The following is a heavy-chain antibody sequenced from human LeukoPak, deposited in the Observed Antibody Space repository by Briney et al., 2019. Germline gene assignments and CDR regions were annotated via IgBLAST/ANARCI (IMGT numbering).Heavy chain of an antibody. CDR1: GYIFSSYA. CDR2: ISNSGATT. J-gene: IGHJ4*02. V-gene: IGHV3-23*01. CDR3: AKEELYYYGSGTYYTLAPFDY. D-gene: IGHD3-10*01. Sequence: QPGGSLRLSCEASGYIFSSYAMSWVRQAPGKGLEWVSVISNSGATTDYADSVKDRFTISRDNSKNTLSLQMNSLRAEDTAVYYCAKEELYYYGSGTYYTLAPFDYWGQGTLVTVSS.